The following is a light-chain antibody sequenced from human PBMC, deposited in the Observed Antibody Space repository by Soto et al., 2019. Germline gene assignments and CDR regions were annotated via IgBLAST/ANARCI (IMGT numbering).Light chain of an antibody. V-gene: IGKV3-15*01. CDR3: QQYNDWST. CDR1: QSVSSN. Sequence: EIVLTQSPATLSVSLGERATLSCRASQSVSSNLAWYQQKPGQAPRLLIYGASTRATGIPARFSGSGSGTEFTITISSLQADDFADYYRQQYNDWSTFGQGTKVDIK. J-gene: IGKJ1*01. CDR2: GAS.